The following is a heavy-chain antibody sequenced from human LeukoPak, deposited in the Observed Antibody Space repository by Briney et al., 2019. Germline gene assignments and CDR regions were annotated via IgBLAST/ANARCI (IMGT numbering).Heavy chain of an antibody. CDR3: AKGLGPVALNGGDY. D-gene: IGHD3-16*01. Sequence: GGSLRLSCAASGFTFSSYGMHWVRQAPGRGLEWVAFIRYDGSNKYYADSVKGRFTISRDNSKNTLYLQMNSLRPDDTAVYYCAKGLGPVALNGGDYRGQGTLVTVSS. CDR1: GFTFSSYG. J-gene: IGHJ4*02. V-gene: IGHV3-30*02. CDR2: IRYDGSNK.